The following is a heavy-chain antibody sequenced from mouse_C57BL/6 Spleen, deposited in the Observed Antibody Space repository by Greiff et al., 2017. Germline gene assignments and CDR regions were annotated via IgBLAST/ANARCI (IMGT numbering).Heavy chain of an antibody. CDR3: VKEGAGIFDY. V-gene: IGHV10-3*01. D-gene: IGHD4-1*01. CDR2: IRSKSSNYAT. CDR1: GFSFNTYA. Sequence: GGGLVQPNGSLKLSCAASGFSFNTYAMHWVRQAPGKGLEWAARIRSKSSNYATYYADSVKDRFTNSRDDSHSMLYLQMNNLKTEDTAMYYGVKEGAGIFDYWGQGTTLTVSS. J-gene: IGHJ2*01.